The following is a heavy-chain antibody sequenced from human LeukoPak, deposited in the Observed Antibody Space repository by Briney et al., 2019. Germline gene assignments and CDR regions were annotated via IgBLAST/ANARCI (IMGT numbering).Heavy chain of an antibody. D-gene: IGHD2-8*01. CDR2: ISSDGGST. V-gene: IGHV3-64*02. J-gene: IGHJ6*03. CDR3: ARSPYESYYYYMDV. CDR1: GFTFSSYA. Sequence: GGSLRLSCAASGFTFSSYAMYWVRQAPGKGLEYVSAISSDGGSTYYADSVKGRFTIFRDNSKNTLYLQMGSLRAEDMAVYYCARSPYESYYYYMDVWGKGTTVTVSS.